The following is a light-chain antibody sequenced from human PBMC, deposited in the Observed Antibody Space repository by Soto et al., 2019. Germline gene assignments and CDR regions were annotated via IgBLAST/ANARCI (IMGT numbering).Light chain of an antibody. CDR1: NSDVGSYNY. V-gene: IGLV2-14*03. CDR2: NVY. Sequence: QSALTQPASVSGSPGQSITISCTGTNSDVGSYNYVSWHQQHPGKAPKLMIYNVYDRPSGISNRFSGSKSGNTASLTISGLQGEDEADDYCSSYTISRTYVFGTGTKLTVL. CDR3: SSYTISRTYV. J-gene: IGLJ1*01.